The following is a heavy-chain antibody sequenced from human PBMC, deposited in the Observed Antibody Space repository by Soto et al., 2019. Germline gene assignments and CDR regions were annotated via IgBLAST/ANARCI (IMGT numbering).Heavy chain of an antibody. J-gene: IGHJ4*02. V-gene: IGHV1-18*01. Sequence: ASVKVSCKASGYTFTSYGISCVRQAPGQGLEWMGWISAYNGNTNYAQKLQGRVTMTTDTSTSTAYMELRSLRSDDTAVYYCARDQGLIAARLFDYWGQGTLVTVSS. CDR2: ISAYNGNT. CDR1: GYTFTSYG. CDR3: ARDQGLIAARLFDY. D-gene: IGHD6-6*01.